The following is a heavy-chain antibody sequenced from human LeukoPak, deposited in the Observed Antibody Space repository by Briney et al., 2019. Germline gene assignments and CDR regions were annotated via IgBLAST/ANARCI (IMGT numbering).Heavy chain of an antibody. Sequence: GGSLRLSCVASALTCSSYAMNWVRQAPGKGLEWVARVSNGGRTTYYADSVKARFTVSRDDAKRSLFLQINSLRVEDTAFYYLATGSVAPRIHYSRGWFDYWGRGTLVSVSS. CDR3: ATGSVAPRIHYSRGWFDY. CDR1: ALTCSSYA. J-gene: IGHJ4*02. D-gene: IGHD6-19*01. V-gene: IGHV3-48*03. CDR2: VSNGGRTT.